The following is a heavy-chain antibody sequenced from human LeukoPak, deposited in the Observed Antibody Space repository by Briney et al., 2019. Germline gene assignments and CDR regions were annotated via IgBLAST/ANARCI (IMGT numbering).Heavy chain of an antibody. Sequence: ASVKVSCKASGYTFTGYYMHWVRQAPGQGLEWMGRINPNSGGTNYAQKFQGRVTMTRDTSISTAYMELSRLRSDDTAVYYCARVFYDGSGPFDYWGQGTLVTVSS. CDR2: INPNSGGT. D-gene: IGHD3-22*01. V-gene: IGHV1-2*06. CDR1: GYTFTGYY. CDR3: ARVFYDGSGPFDY. J-gene: IGHJ4*02.